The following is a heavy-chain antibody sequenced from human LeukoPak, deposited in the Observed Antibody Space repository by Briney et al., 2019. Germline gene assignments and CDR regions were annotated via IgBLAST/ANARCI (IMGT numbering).Heavy chain of an antibody. Sequence: GGSLRLSCAASGFTFSSYWMSWVRQAPGKGLEWVSSISSSSSYIYYADSEKGRFTISRDSAKNSLYLQMNSLRAEDTAVYYCARGSFLLSGGFDYWGQGTLVTVSS. J-gene: IGHJ4*02. CDR3: ARGSFLLSGGFDY. CDR1: GFTFSSYW. CDR2: ISSSSSYI. V-gene: IGHV3-21*01. D-gene: IGHD2-8*02.